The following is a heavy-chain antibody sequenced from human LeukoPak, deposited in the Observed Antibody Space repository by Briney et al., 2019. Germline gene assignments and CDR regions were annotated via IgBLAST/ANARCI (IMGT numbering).Heavy chain of an antibody. D-gene: IGHD6-13*01. Sequence: GESLKISCTASGYSFSNFWIGWVRQLPGKGLEWMGLVYPGDSENRFSPSFQGQVTISADKSISTAYLQWSSLKASDTAIYYCARQEGEQQLVGNAFDIWGQGTMVTVSS. CDR3: ARQEGEQQLVGNAFDI. CDR2: VYPGDSEN. J-gene: IGHJ3*02. CDR1: GYSFSNFW. V-gene: IGHV5-51*01.